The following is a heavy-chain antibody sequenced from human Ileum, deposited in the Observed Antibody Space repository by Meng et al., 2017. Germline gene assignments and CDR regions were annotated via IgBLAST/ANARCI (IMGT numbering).Heavy chain of an antibody. Sequence: SETLSLTCTVSGGPFYAYTSFWGWIRQPPGKGLEWIGSLFHSGSTFYNPSLKSRVTISLDTSKKQFFLNLSSMTAADTAIYYCAGDEYSSTWFKSWGQG. V-gene: IGHV4-39*07. CDR2: LFHSGST. CDR3: AGDEYSSTWFKS. CDR1: GGPFYAYTSF. D-gene: IGHD6-6*01. J-gene: IGHJ5*01.